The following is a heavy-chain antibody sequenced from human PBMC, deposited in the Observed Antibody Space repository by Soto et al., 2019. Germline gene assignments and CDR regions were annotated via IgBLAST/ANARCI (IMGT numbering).Heavy chain of an antibody. J-gene: IGHJ4*02. CDR1: GFTFSSYG. Sequence: RLSCAASGFTFSSYGMHWVRQAPGKGLEWVAVISYDGSNKYYADSVKGRFTISRDNSKNTLYLQMNSLRAEDTAVYYCAKDLRVLAAGIDYWGQGTLVT. CDR2: ISYDGSNK. V-gene: IGHV3-30*18. D-gene: IGHD6-13*01. CDR3: AKDLRVLAAGIDY.